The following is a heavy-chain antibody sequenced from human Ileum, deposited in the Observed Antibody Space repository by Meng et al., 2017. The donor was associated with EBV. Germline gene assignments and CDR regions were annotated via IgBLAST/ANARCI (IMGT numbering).Heavy chain of an antibody. Sequence: QVQLVQSGSELKKPXXSVKVSCKASGYTFTSYAMNWVRQAPGQGLEWMGVINPSGGSSIYAQRFQGRVTMTSDTSTTTVYMDLSSLRSEDTAVYYCARVSKGGSYRFDPWGQGPLATVST. D-gene: IGHD3-16*01. CDR2: INPSGGSS. J-gene: IGHJ5*02. V-gene: IGHV1-46*03. CDR3: ARVSKGGSYRFDP. CDR1: GYTFTSYA.